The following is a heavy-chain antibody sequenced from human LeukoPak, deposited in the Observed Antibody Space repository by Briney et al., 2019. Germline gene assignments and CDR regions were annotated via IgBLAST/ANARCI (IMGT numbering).Heavy chain of an antibody. Sequence: GGSLGLSCAVSGLTFNNYAMSWVRQAPGKGLEWVSAISKSGDHTYYAASAKGRFTIYRDNSKNTQYLQMNSLRAEDTAVYYCATSWGPDTSAFRWGRDGMDVWGQGTTVIVS. CDR3: ATSWGPDTSAFRWGRDGMDV. CDR1: GLTFNNYA. J-gene: IGHJ6*02. V-gene: IGHV3-23*01. D-gene: IGHD3-16*01. CDR2: ISKSGDHT.